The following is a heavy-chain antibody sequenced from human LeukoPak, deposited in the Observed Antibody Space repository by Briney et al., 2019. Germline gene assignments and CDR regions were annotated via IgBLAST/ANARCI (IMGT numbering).Heavy chain of an antibody. CDR1: GYTFTGYY. V-gene: IGHV1-2*02. J-gene: IGHJ3*02. Sequence: ASVKVSCKASGYTFTGYYMHWVRQAPGQGLEWMGWINPNSGGTNYAQKFQGRVTMTRDTSISTAYMELSRLRSDDTAVYYCARILGGMDAFDIRGQGTMVTVSS. CDR2: INPNSGGT. CDR3: ARILGGMDAFDI. D-gene: IGHD3-16*01.